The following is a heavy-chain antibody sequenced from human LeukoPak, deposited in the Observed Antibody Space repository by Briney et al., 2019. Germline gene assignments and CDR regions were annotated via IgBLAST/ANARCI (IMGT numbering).Heavy chain of an antibody. D-gene: IGHD6-19*01. CDR2: ISGSGGST. CDR1: GFTFSSYG. J-gene: IGHJ4*02. CDR3: AKVRGLAVAGANDY. V-gene: IGHV3-23*01. Sequence: GGSLRLSCAASGFTFSSYGMSWVRQAPGKGLEWVSAISGSGGSTYYADSVKGRFTISRDNSKNTLYLQMNSLRAEDTAVYYCAKVRGLAVAGANDYWGQGTLVTVSS.